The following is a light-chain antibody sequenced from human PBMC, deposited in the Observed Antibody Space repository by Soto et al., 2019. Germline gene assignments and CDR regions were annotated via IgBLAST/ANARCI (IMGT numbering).Light chain of an antibody. V-gene: IGLV1-40*01. CDR1: SYNIGAGYD. CDR2: GNS. Sequence: QSVLAQPPSVSGAPGQRVTIFCTGRSYNIGAGYDVHWYQQVPGTAPRLLIYGNSNRPSGVPDRFSGSKSGTSASLAITGLQAEDEADYYCQSYDNSLKIVVGGGTKLTVL. J-gene: IGLJ3*02. CDR3: QSYDNSLKIV.